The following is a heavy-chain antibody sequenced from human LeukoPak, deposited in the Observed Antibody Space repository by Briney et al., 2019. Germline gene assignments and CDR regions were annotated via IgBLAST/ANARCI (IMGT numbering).Heavy chain of an antibody. D-gene: IGHD3-10*01. CDR1: GFTFSSYA. CDR2: ISGSGGST. CDR3: AKGSDYYGSGSYYNPDDAFDI. Sequence: GGSLRLSCAASGFTFSSYAMSWVRQAPGKGLEWVSAISGSGGSTYYADSVKGRFTISRDNSKNTLYLQMNSLRAEDTAVYYCAKGSDYYGSGSYYNPDDAFDIWGQGTMVTVSS. J-gene: IGHJ3*02. V-gene: IGHV3-23*01.